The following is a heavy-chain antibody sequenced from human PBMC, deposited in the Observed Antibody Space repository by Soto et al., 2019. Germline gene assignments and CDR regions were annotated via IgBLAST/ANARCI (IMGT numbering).Heavy chain of an antibody. V-gene: IGHV1-69*01. CDR3: ARWDGDAFDI. CDR1: GGNFSSYA. D-gene: IGHD1-26*01. CDR2: IIPIVGTA. Sequence: QVQLVQSGAEVKKPGSSVKVSCKASGGNFSSYAISWVRQAPGQELAWMGGIIPIVGTATYAQTFQGRVTITADESTSTAYMELSSLRSEDTAVYYCARWDGDAFDISGQGTIDTVSS. J-gene: IGHJ3*02.